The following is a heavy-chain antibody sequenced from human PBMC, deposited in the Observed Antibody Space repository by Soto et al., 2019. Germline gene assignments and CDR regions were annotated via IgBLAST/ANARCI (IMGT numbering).Heavy chain of an antibody. CDR1: GGTFSSYA. CDR3: ASSLGMRTFDY. V-gene: IGHV1-69*06. CDR2: IIPIFGTA. D-gene: IGHD3-10*01. Sequence: SVKVSCKASGGTFSSYAISWVRQAPGQGLEWMGGIIPIFGTANYAQKFQGRVTITADKSTSTAYMEPSSLRSEDTAVYYCASSLGMRTFDYWGQGTLVTVSS. J-gene: IGHJ4*02.